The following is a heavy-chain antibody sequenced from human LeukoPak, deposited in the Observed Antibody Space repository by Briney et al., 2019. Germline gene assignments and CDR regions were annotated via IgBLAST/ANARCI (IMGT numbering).Heavy chain of an antibody. J-gene: IGHJ4*02. CDR2: MNPNSGNT. D-gene: IGHD3-16*01. V-gene: IGHV1-8*01. Sequence: GASVKVSCKASRYTFTSYDINWVRQATGQGLEWMGWMNPNSGNTGYAQKFQGRVTMTRNTSISTAYMELSSLRSEDTAVYYCASSLITIYGPGDYWGQGTLVTVSS. CDR3: ASSLITIYGPGDY. CDR1: RYTFTSYD.